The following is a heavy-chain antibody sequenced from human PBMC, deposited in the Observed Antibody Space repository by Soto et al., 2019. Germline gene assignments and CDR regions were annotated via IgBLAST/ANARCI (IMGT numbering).Heavy chain of an antibody. J-gene: IGHJ5*02. Sequence: QLQLQESGPGLVKPSETLSLTCTVSGGSISSSSYYWGWIRQPPGKGLEWIGSIYYSGSTYYNPSLKSRVTISVDTSKNQFSLKLSSVTAADTAVYYCARHNLGYDFWSGPNWFDPWGQGTLVTVSS. D-gene: IGHD3-3*01. CDR2: IYYSGST. CDR3: ARHNLGYDFWSGPNWFDP. CDR1: GGSISSSSYY. V-gene: IGHV4-39*01.